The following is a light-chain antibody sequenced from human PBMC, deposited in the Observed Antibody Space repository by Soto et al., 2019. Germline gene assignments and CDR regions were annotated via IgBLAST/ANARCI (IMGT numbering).Light chain of an antibody. CDR1: QTISSW. V-gene: IGKV1-5*03. CDR2: KAS. Sequence: DIQMTQSPSTLSGSVGDRVTITCRASQTISSWVAWYQQKPGKAPKLLIYKASTLKSGVPSRFSGSGSGTEFTLTISSLQPDDFATYYCQHYKMYSPWTFGQGTKVDI. J-gene: IGKJ1*01. CDR3: QHYKMYSPWT.